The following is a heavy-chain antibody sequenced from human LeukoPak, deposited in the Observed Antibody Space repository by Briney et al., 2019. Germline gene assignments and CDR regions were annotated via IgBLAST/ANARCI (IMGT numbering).Heavy chain of an antibody. Sequence: SETLSLTCTVSGGSISSGGYYWSWIRQHPEKGLEWIGYIYYSGSTYYNPSLKSRVTISVDTSKNQFSLKLSSVTAADTAVYYCARDLLTGYYTWGQGTLVTVSS. V-gene: IGHV4-31*03. CDR3: ARDLLTGYYT. CDR2: IYYSGST. D-gene: IGHD3-9*01. CDR1: GGSISSGGYY. J-gene: IGHJ5*02.